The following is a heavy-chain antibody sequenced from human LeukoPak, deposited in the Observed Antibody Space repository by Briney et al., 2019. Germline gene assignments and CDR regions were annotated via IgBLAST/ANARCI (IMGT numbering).Heavy chain of an antibody. CDR2: IYYSGST. V-gene: IGHV4-39*02. J-gene: IGHJ4*02. CDR3: ARERAGGGDDYGDEELVDYFDY. CDR1: GGSISSSSYY. Sequence: SETLSLTCTVSGGSISSSSYYWGWIRQPPGKGLEWIGSIYYSGSTYYNPSLKSRVTISVDTSKNQFSLKLSSVTAADTAVYYCARERAGGGDDYGDEELVDYFDYWGQGTLITVSS. D-gene: IGHD4-17*01.